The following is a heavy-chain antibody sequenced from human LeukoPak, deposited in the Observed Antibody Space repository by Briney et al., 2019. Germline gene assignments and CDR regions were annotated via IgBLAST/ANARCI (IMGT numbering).Heavy chain of an antibody. V-gene: IGHV3-30-3*01. CDR3: ARAAAARYCSGGSCYARGMDV. D-gene: IGHD2-15*01. CDR1: GFTFSNYA. J-gene: IGHJ6*02. CDR2: ISYDGNNK. Sequence: GTSLRLSCAASGFTFSNYAIHWVRQAPGKGLEWVAVISYDGNNKYYADSVKGRFTISRDNSKNTLSLQMTSLRAEDTAVYYCARAAAARYCSGGSCYARGMDVWGQGTTVTVSS.